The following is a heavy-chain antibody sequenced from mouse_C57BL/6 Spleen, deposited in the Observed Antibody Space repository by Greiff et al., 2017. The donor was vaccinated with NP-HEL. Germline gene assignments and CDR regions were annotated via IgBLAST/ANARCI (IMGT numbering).Heavy chain of an antibody. CDR1: GYSITSGYY. J-gene: IGHJ1*03. CDR3: ARDEITRYFDV. V-gene: IGHV3-6*01. Sequence: DVKLQESGPGLVKPSQSLSLTCSVTGYSITSGYYWNWIRQFPGNKLEWMGYISYDGSNNYNPSLKNRISITRDTSKNQFFLKLNSVTTEDTATYYCARDEITRYFDVWGTGTTVTVSS. D-gene: IGHD2-4*01. CDR2: ISYDGSN.